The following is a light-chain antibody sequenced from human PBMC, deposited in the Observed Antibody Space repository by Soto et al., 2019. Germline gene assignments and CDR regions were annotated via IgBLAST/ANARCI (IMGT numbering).Light chain of an antibody. CDR3: SSYTTSSNVI. CDR2: EVS. V-gene: IGLV2-14*01. J-gene: IGLJ2*01. CDR1: SSDVGAYKY. Sequence: QSVLTQSASVSGSPGQSITISCTGSSSDVGAYKYVSWYQQHPGKAPKLVVYEVSNRPSGVSNRFSGSKSDNTASLTISGLQAEDEADYYCSSYTTSSNVIFGGGTKLTVL.